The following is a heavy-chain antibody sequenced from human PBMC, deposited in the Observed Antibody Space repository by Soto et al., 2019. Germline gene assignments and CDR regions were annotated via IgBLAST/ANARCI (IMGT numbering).Heavy chain of an antibody. CDR2: LDSGGAT. D-gene: IGHD2-15*01. J-gene: IGHJ3*02. V-gene: IGHV3-66*01. Sequence: EVQLVESGGGLDQPGGSLRLSCAASGFTVSSSYMSWVRQAPGKGLEWVSVLDSGGATYYADSVQGRFTISRDNSKNTLYLQMNSLRAGDTALYYCARVVAAANDAFDIWGQGTMVTVSS. CDR1: GFTVSSSY. CDR3: ARVVAAANDAFDI.